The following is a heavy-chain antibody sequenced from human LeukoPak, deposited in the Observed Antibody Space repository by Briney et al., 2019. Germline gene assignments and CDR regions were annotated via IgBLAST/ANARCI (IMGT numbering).Heavy chain of an antibody. CDR3: ARGLGSPRESLPPYYFDS. J-gene: IGHJ4*02. V-gene: IGHV1-18*01. D-gene: IGHD3-10*01. Sequence: ASVRVSCKASGYTITSYGLNWVRQAPGQGLQWMGWISTYNGDTYYAQNFQGRVTMTTDTSTNTAYMDLRSLRSDDTAIYYCARGLGSPRESLPPYYFDSWGQGTLVTASS. CDR1: GYTITSYG. CDR2: ISTYNGDT.